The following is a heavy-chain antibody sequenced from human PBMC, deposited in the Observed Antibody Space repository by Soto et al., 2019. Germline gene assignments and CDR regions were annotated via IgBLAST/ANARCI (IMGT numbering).Heavy chain of an antibody. CDR1: GFTFSSYS. V-gene: IGHV3-21*01. Sequence: PGGSLRLSCAASGFTFSSYSMNWVRQAPGKGLEWVSSISSSSSYIYYADSVKGRFTISRDNAKNSLYLQMNSLRAEDTAVYYCARVGGGYQLLHAFDIXGQGTMVTVS. CDR2: ISSSSSYI. D-gene: IGHD2-2*01. J-gene: IGHJ3*02. CDR3: ARVGGGYQLLHAFDI.